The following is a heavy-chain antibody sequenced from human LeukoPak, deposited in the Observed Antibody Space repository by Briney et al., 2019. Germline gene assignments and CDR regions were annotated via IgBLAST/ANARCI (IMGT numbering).Heavy chain of an antibody. Sequence: GGSLRLSCAASGFTFSSYAMSWVRQAPGKGLEWVSAISGSGGSTYYADSVKGRFTISRDNSKNTLYLQMNSLRAEDTAVYYCAKVDRYCSGGSCYGFDYWGQGTPVTVSS. CDR2: ISGSGGST. CDR1: GFTFSSYA. V-gene: IGHV3-23*01. CDR3: AKVDRYCSGGSCYGFDY. D-gene: IGHD2-15*01. J-gene: IGHJ4*02.